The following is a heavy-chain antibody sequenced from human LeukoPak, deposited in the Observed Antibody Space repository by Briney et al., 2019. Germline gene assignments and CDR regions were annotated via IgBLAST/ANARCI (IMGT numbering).Heavy chain of an antibody. CDR3: ARDGPMVGSGSSWYEVVDYYYGMDV. Sequence: ASVKVSCKASGYTFTGYYMHWVRQAPGQGLEWMGWINPNSGGTNYAQKFQGWVTMTRDTSISTAYMELSRLRSDDTAVYYCARDGPMVGSGSSWYEVVDYYYGMDVWGQGTTVTVSS. V-gene: IGHV1-2*04. J-gene: IGHJ6*02. CDR1: GYTFTGYY. D-gene: IGHD6-13*01. CDR2: INPNSGGT.